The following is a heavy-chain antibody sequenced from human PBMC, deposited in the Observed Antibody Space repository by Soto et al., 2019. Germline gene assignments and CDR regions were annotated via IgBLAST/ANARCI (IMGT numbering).Heavy chain of an antibody. CDR1: GFTFSSYA. D-gene: IGHD3-10*01. CDR3: ARDWVSYYYGSGSYPQPPSV. Sequence: GGSLRLSCAASGFTFSSYAMSWVRQAPGKGLEWVSAISGSGGSTYYADSVKGRFTISRDNSKNTLYLQMNSLRAEDTAVYYCARDWVSYYYGSGSYPQPPSVWGQGTTVTVSS. V-gene: IGHV3-23*01. J-gene: IGHJ6*02. CDR2: ISGSGGST.